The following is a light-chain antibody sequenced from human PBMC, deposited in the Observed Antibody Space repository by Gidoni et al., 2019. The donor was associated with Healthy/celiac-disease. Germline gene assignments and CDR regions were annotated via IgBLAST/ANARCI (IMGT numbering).Light chain of an antibody. CDR2: WAS. CDR1: QSVLYSSNNKNY. J-gene: IGKJ3*01. CDR3: QQYYSTPFT. V-gene: IGKV4-1*01. Sequence: DLVMTPSPDSLSLSLGERATITCTSTQSVLYSSNNKNYLAWYQQKPGQPPKLLIYWASTRESGVPDRISGSGSGTDFTLTISSLQAEDVAVYYCQQYYSTPFTFGPGTKVEIK.